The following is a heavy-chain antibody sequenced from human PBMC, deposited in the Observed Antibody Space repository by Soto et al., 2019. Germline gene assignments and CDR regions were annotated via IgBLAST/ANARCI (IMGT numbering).Heavy chain of an antibody. CDR3: AKDVHYNSSGGLEH. V-gene: IGHV3-23*01. Sequence: PGRSLRLSCATSGFTFDNYAMSGVRQAPGKGLEWVSGISGGGGGTYYADSVKGRFIISSDNSKNPLYLQINGLSTEDTAVYFCAKDVHYNSSGGLEHWGQGTLVTVS. CDR2: ISGGGGGT. D-gene: IGHD3-22*01. CDR1: GFTFDNYA. J-gene: IGHJ4*02.